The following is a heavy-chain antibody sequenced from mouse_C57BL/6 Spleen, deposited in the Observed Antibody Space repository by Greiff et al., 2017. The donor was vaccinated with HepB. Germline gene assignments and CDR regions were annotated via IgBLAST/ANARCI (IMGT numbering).Heavy chain of an antibody. D-gene: IGHD4-1*01. Sequence: EVQLQQSGPELVKPGASVKISCKASGYSFTGYYLHWVKQSPEKSLEWIGEINPSTGGTTYNQKFKAKATLTVDKSSSTAYLQLKSLTSADSAVYYCGSQEGTGTGYWGQGTTLTVSS. J-gene: IGHJ2*01. V-gene: IGHV1-42*01. CDR1: GYSFTGYY. CDR2: INPSTGGT. CDR3: GSQEGTGTGY.